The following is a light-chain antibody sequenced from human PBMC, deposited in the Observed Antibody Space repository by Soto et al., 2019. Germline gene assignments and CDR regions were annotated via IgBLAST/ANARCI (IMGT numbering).Light chain of an antibody. Sequence: QSALTQPASVSGSPGQSITISCTGTSSDVGAYNYVSWYQHHPGKAPKLIIYEVTNRPSGVSNRFSGSKSGNTASLTITGLQAEDEADYHCYSFRSSTTLWVFGGGTKVTVL. V-gene: IGLV2-14*01. CDR2: EVT. CDR1: SSDVGAYNY. CDR3: YSFRSSTTLWV. J-gene: IGLJ3*02.